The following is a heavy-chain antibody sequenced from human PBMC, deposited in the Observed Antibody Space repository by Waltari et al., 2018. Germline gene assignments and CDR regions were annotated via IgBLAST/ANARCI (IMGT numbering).Heavy chain of an antibody. D-gene: IGHD3-3*01. CDR1: GFTFDDFA. CDR2: ISWNSFTI. J-gene: IGHJ5*02. CDR3: ARESRSWSGYFISKFDP. V-gene: IGHV3-9*01. Sequence: EVQLVESGGGLVQPGRSLRLSCAASGFTFDDFAMHWVRQAPGKGLEWVSGISWNSFTIDYADSVKGRFTISRDNAKNSLFLQMNSLRAEDTALYYCARESRSWSGYFISKFDPWGQGTLVTVSS.